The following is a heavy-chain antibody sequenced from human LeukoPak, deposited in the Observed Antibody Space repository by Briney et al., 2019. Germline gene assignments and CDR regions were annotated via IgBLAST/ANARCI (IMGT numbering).Heavy chain of an antibody. Sequence: PSETLSLTCTVAGGSLSSYYSSWVRPPPGKGLEWIGYIYYSGSTNYNPSLKSRVTISVDTSKNQFSLKLSSVTAADTAVYYCARHRESSEIWPGYYYYGMDVWGQGTTVTVSS. CDR3: ARHRESSEIWPGYYYYGMDV. D-gene: IGHD5-24*01. V-gene: IGHV4-59*08. J-gene: IGHJ6*02. CDR2: IYYSGST. CDR1: GGSLSSYY.